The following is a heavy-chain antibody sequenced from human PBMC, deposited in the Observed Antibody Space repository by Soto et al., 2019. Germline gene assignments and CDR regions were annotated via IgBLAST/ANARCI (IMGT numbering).Heavy chain of an antibody. Sequence: EVQLLESGGGLVQPGGSLRLSCAASGFTFSSYAMSWVRQAPGKGLEWVSAISGSGGSTYYADSVKGRFTISRDNSKNTLYLQMNGLRAEDTAVYYCAKRGYSGYDGYDYWGQGTLVTVSS. D-gene: IGHD5-12*01. J-gene: IGHJ4*02. CDR3: AKRGYSGYDGYDY. V-gene: IGHV3-23*01. CDR2: ISGSGGST. CDR1: GFTFSSYA.